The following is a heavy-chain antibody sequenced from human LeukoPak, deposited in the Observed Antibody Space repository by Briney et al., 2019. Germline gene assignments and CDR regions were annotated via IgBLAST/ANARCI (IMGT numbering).Heavy chain of an antibody. Sequence: SQTLSLTCAISGDSVSSNSAAWNWIRQSPARGLEWLGRTYYRSKWCNEYAVSVKTRITINPDTSKDQFSLQLNSVTPEDTAVYFCARGNGHTYGFYYFDYWGQGTLVTVSS. J-gene: IGHJ4*02. V-gene: IGHV6-1*01. D-gene: IGHD5-18*01. CDR2: TYYRSKWCN. CDR3: ARGNGHTYGFYYFDY. CDR1: GDSVSSNSAA.